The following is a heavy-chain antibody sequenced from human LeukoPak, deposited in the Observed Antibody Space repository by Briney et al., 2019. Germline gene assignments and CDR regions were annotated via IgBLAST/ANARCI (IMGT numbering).Heavy chain of an antibody. CDR3: ARGPYDFWSGYSYYYYGMDV. D-gene: IGHD3-3*01. J-gene: IGHJ6*02. V-gene: IGHV1-18*01. CDR1: GYTFTSYG. Sequence: ASVTVSCKASGYTFTSYGISWVRQAPGQGLEWMGWISAYNGNTNYAQKLQGRVTMTTDTSTSTAYMELSSLRSEDTAVYYCARGPYDFWSGYSYYYYGMDVWGQGTTVTVSS. CDR2: ISAYNGNT.